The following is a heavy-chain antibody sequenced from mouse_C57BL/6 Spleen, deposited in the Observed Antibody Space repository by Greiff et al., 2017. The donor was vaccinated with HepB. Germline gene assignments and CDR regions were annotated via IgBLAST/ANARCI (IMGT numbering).Heavy chain of an antibody. Sequence: EVQVVESGPGLVKPSQSLSLTCSVTGYSITSGYYWNWIRQFPGNKLEWMGYISYDGSNNYNPSLKNRISITRDTSKNQFFLKLNSVTTEDTATYYCASLRYFDVWGTGTTVTVSS. CDR3: ASLRYFDV. D-gene: IGHD1-1*01. CDR1: GYSITSGYY. V-gene: IGHV3-6*01. CDR2: ISYDGSN. J-gene: IGHJ1*03.